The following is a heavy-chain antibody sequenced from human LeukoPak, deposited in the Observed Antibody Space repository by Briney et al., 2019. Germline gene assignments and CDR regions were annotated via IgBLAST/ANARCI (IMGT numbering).Heavy chain of an antibody. CDR2: IYYSGST. V-gene: IGHV4-39*01. CDR1: GGSISSSRSY. J-gene: IGHJ5*02. Sequence: PSETLSLPCTVSGGSISSSRSYWGWIRQPPGKGLEWIGSIYYSGSTYSTPSLKSRVTIPLDTSKNQFSLKLRSVTAGDTAVYYCETQGNKYPPNWLAPWGQGTLVTVSS. CDR3: ETQGNKYPPNWLAP. D-gene: IGHD2-2*02.